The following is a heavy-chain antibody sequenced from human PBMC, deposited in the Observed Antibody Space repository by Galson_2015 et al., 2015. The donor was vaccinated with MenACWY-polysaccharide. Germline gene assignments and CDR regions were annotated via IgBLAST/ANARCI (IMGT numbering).Heavy chain of an antibody. CDR3: ARVRGGQWPRYCMDV. J-gene: IGHJ6*02. CDR1: GGSISSYY. D-gene: IGHD6-19*01. V-gene: IGHV4-4*07. CDR2: IYTSGST. Sequence: ETLSLTCTVSGGSISSYYWTWVRQPAGKGLEWIGRIYTSGSTNSNPSLKSRLTMSVDTSKNKFSLKLSSVTAADTAVYYCARVRGGQWPRYCMDVWGQGTTVTVSS.